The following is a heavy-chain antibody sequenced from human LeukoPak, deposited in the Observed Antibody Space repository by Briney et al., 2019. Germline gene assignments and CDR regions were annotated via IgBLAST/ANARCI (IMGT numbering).Heavy chain of an antibody. Sequence: GRSLRLSCAASGFTFSSYAMHWVRQAPGKGLEWVAVISYDGSNKYYADSVKGRFTISRDNSKNTLYLQMNRLRSDDTAVYYCAREVLGDGVDSWGQGTLVTVSS. CDR3: AREVLGDGVDS. CDR2: ISYDGSNK. CDR1: GFTFSSYA. D-gene: IGHD5-24*01. V-gene: IGHV3-30*04. J-gene: IGHJ4*02.